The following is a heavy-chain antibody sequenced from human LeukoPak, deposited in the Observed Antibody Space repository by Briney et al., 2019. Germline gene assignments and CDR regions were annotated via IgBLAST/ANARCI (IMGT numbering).Heavy chain of an antibody. J-gene: IGHJ1*01. D-gene: IGHD3-22*01. CDR2: ISGSGDHT. V-gene: IGHV3-23*01. CDR1: GFTFSNYA. CDR3: AKAGGPYYDSSGYPRD. Sequence: PGGSLRLSCAASGFTFSNYAMSRVRQAPGKGLKRVSGISGSGDHTYYADSVKGRFTISRDNSKNTLYLQINSLRAEDTAVYYCAKAGGPYYDSSGYPRDWGQGTLVTVSS.